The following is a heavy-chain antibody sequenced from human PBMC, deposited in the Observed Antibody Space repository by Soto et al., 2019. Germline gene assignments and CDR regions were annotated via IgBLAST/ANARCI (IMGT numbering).Heavy chain of an antibody. J-gene: IGHJ6*02. CDR3: AGDRYSGTGNAWCYYNGMDV. CDR1: GASITDYY. D-gene: IGHD3-10*01. Sequence: QLQLQESGPGLVKPSATLSLICTVSGASITDYYWSWIRQSPGKGLEWIGYISYSRSTNYRPSLRSRVAMSVDTSRNQLSLKLSSVTAADSAVYYCAGDRYSGTGNAWCYYNGMDVWGQGTTVTVSS. V-gene: IGHV4-59*01. CDR2: ISYSRST.